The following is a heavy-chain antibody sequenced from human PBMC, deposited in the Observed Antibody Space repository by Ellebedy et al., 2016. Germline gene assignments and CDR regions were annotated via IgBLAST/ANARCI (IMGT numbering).Heavy chain of an antibody. D-gene: IGHD3-22*01. CDR2: IPHDGGNK. CDR3: AREEGSSGFAGWFDP. J-gene: IGHJ5*02. CDR1: GFTFSTSV. Sequence: GESLKISCAASGFTFSTSVMHWGRQAPGKGLEWVALIPHDGGNKQYADSVEGRFTISRDDSKDTLYLQMNSLRVEDTAVYYCAREEGSSGFAGWFDPWGQGTLVIVSS. V-gene: IGHV3-30-3*01.